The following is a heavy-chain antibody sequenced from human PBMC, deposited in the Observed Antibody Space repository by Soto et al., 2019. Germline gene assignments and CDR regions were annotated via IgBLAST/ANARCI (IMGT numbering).Heavy chain of an antibody. J-gene: IGHJ4*02. CDR1: GVSISTYY. Sequence: SETLSLTCTVSGVSISTYYWRWIRQPPGKGLEWIGYIYYSGSTNYNPSLKSRVTISVDTSKNQFSLKLSSVTAADTAVYYCASWDGRNYFDYWGQGTLVTVSS. CDR2: IYYSGST. V-gene: IGHV4-59*01. D-gene: IGHD1-26*01. CDR3: ASWDGRNYFDY.